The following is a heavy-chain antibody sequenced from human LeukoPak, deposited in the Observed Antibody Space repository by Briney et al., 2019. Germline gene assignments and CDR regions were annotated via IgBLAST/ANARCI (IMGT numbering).Heavy chain of an antibody. Sequence: GGSLRLSCAASGFTFSSYWMIWVRQAPGKGLEWVADIGQDGSEKYYVASVRGRFTISRDNAKNSLYLQVNSLRGEDTAVYFCARLADYDSGGYFDYWGQGTLVTVSS. CDR3: ARLADYDSGGYFDY. CDR2: IGQDGSEK. V-gene: IGHV3-7*01. D-gene: IGHD3-22*01. J-gene: IGHJ4*02. CDR1: GFTFSSYW.